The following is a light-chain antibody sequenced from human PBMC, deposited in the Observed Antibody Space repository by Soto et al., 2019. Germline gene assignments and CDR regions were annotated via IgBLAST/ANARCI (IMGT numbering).Light chain of an antibody. V-gene: IGLV2-8*01. Sequence: QSGLTQPPSASGSPGQSVTISCTGTSSDVGGYNYASWYQQHPGKAPKLMIYEVSKRPSGFPDRFSGSQSGNTASLTVSGLQADDEAEYYGSSYAGSNNFYVFRTETQVTLL. CDR2: EVS. J-gene: IGLJ1*01. CDR1: SSDVGGYNY. CDR3: SSYAGSNNFYV.